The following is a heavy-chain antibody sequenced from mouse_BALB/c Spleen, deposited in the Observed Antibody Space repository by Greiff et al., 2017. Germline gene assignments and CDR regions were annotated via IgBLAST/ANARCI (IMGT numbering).Heavy chain of an antibody. V-gene: IGHV5-17*02. CDR3: ARSSSYGFYAMDY. D-gene: IGHD2-9*01. CDR2: ISSGSSTI. CDR1: GFTFSSFG. J-gene: IGHJ4*01. Sequence: EVQLVESGGGLVQPGGSRKLSCAASGFTFSSFGMHWVRQAPEKGLEWVAYISSGSSTIYYADTVKSRFTISRDNPKNTLFLQMTSLRSEDTAMYYCARSSSYGFYAMDYWGQGTSVTVSS.